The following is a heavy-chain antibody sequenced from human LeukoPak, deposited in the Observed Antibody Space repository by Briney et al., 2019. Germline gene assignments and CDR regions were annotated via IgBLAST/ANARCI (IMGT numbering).Heavy chain of an antibody. J-gene: IGHJ6*02. V-gene: IGHV4-31*03. D-gene: IGHD2-15*01. CDR1: GGSVSSSAYS. CDR3: ARDPGYCSGGSCYSGYHGMDV. CDR2: IYYSGST. Sequence: PSQTLSLTCTVSGGSVSSSAYSWSWIRQHPGKGLEWIGHIYYSGSTYYNPSLKSRPTISVDTSENQFSLQRNSVTAADTAVYYCARDPGYCSGGSCYSGYHGMDVWGQGTTVTVSS.